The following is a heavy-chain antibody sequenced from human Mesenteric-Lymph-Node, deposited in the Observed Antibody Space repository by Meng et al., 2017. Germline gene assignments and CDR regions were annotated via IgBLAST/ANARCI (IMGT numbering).Heavy chain of an antibody. D-gene: IGHD5-12*01. Sequence: SVKVSCKASGYTFTGYYMHWVRQAPGQGLEWMGGIIPIFGTANYAQKFQGRVTITADESTSTAYMELSSLRSEDTAVYYCASWATYYYYGMDVWGQGTTVTVSS. J-gene: IGHJ6*02. CDR2: IIPIFGTA. CDR1: GYTFTGYY. CDR3: ASWATYYYYGMDV. V-gene: IGHV1-69*13.